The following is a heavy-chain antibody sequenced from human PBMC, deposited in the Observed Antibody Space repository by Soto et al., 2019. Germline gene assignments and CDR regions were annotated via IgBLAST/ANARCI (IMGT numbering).Heavy chain of an antibody. V-gene: IGHV1-58*02. J-gene: IGHJ6*02. CDR2: IVVGSAST. CDR1: GFTFSRSA. Sequence: QMQLLQSGPEVKKPGTSVKVSCKASGFTFSRSAIQWVRQARGQRLEWIGWIVVGSASTNYEQKFQGRVALSRDMPTNTANMELSSLTSEERAVYYCAAALPGPPGYYGLDVWGRGTPVTVSS. CDR3: AAALPGPPGYYGLDV. D-gene: IGHD2-21*01.